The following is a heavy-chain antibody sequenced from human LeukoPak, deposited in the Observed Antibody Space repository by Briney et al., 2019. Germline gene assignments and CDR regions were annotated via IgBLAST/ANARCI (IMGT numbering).Heavy chain of an antibody. CDR3: AKAHSNDWAVYFDY. Sequence: LPGGSLRLSCAAPGFTFSSYAMSWVRQAPGKGLEWVSAITSSGGSTYYADSVKGRFTISRDNSKNTLYLQMNSLRAEDTAVYYCAKAHSNDWAVYFDYWGQGTLVTVSS. CDR2: ITSSGGST. D-gene: IGHD6-19*01. V-gene: IGHV3-23*01. CDR1: GFTFSSYA. J-gene: IGHJ4*02.